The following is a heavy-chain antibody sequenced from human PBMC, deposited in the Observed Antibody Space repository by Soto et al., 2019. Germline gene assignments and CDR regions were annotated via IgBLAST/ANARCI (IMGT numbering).Heavy chain of an antibody. CDR2: IYYSGNT. V-gene: IGHV4-31*03. J-gene: IGHJ4*02. CDR3: AIATYYYDSSGYSDRVLDY. D-gene: IGHD3-22*01. Sequence: QVQLQESGPGLVKPSQTLSLTCTVSGGSISSGGYYWSWIRQHPGKGLEGIGYIYYSGNTYYNPSLKSRVTISEDASKNQFALKLSSVTAADTAVYYCAIATYYYDSSGYSDRVLDYWGQGALVTVSS. CDR1: GGSISSGGYY.